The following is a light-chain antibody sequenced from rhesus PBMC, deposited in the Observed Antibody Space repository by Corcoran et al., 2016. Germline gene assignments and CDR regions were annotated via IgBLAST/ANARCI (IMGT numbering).Light chain of an antibody. J-gene: IGKJ4*01. CDR1: QSVGRE. V-gene: IGKV3S9*01. Sequence: EIVMTQSPATLSLSPGERVTLSCRASQSVGREVAWYQQKPGQAPRLLLYNIFNRVNGIPDRFSGSGSGTDVTLIISSLEPECVGIYYCQQYNDGHTFGRVTKVALK. CDR2: NIF. CDR3: QQYNDGHT.